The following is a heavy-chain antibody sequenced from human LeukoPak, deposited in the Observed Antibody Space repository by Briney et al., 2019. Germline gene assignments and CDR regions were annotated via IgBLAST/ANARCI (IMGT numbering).Heavy chain of an antibody. J-gene: IGHJ5*02. CDR1: GYAFTAYG. CDR2: ISAYNGNT. D-gene: IGHD3-10*01. CDR3: ARDGYYSGSGIRSSTQLTRWFDP. Sequence: ASVKVSCKASGYAFTAYGFSWVRQAPGQGLEWIGWISAYNGNTDYAESLQGRVTMTTDTSTTTAYMELWSLTPDDTAVYYCARDGYYSGSGIRSSTQLTRWFDPWGQGTLVTVSS. V-gene: IGHV1-18*01.